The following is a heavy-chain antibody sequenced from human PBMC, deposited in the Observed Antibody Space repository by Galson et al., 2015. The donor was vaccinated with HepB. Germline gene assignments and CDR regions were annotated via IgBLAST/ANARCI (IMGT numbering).Heavy chain of an antibody. J-gene: IGHJ4*02. CDR2: IDAGNGNT. V-gene: IGHV1-3*01. D-gene: IGHD2-2*01. CDR1: GYTFTSYA. CDR3: ARGSSNYISAHEY. Sequence: SVKVSCKASGYTFTSYAIHWVRQAPGQRLEWMGWIDAGNGNTKYSQRFQGRVTINRDTSATTVYMELSSLRSEDTAVYYCARGSSNYISAHEYWGQGTLVTVSS.